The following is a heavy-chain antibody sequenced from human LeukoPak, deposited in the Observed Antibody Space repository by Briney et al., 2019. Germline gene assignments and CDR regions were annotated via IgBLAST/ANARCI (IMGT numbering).Heavy chain of an antibody. CDR3: GRDWDGVRGVKIDS. D-gene: IGHD3-10*01. Sequence: GGSLRLSCAASEFTFSNYAMHWVRQAPGKGLEWVAVISYDGSNKYYADSVRGRFTISRDNSKNMLHLQMNTLRPEDTAVYYCGRDWDGVRGVKIDSWGQETLVTVSS. CDR2: ISYDGSNK. V-gene: IGHV3-30*04. CDR1: EFTFSNYA. J-gene: IGHJ4*02.